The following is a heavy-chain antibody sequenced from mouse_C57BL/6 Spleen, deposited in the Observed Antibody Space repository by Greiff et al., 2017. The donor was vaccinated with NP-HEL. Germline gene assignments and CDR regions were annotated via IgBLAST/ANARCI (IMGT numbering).Heavy chain of an antibody. Sequence: VQLQQPGAELVKPGASVKLSCKASGYTFTSYWMQWVKQRPGQGLEWIGEIDPSDSYTNYNQKFKGKATLTVDTSSSTAYMQLSSLTSEDSAVYYCASGNFAYWGQGTLVTVSA. D-gene: IGHD2-1*01. CDR1: GYTFTSYW. V-gene: IGHV1-50*01. CDR2: IDPSDSYT. CDR3: ASGNFAY. J-gene: IGHJ3*01.